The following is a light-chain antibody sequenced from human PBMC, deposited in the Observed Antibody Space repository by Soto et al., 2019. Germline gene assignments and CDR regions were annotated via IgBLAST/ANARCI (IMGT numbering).Light chain of an antibody. J-gene: IGLJ1*01. Sequence: QSALTQPPSVSGAPGQRVTISCTGSGSNIGAGYDVHWYQQLPGTAPKLLIYANTNRPSGVPGRFSGSKSGTSASLAITGLQAEDEADYYCQSYDSSLSGYVFGTGTKVTVL. CDR2: ANT. CDR3: QSYDSSLSGYV. V-gene: IGLV1-40*01. CDR1: GSNIGAGYD.